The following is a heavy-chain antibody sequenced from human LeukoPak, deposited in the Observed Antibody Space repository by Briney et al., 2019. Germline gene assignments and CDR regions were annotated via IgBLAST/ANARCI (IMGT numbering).Heavy chain of an antibody. V-gene: IGHV4-34*01. CDR1: GGSFRGYY. CDR3: ARGRYYYGSGSYFPGYFDY. Sequence: SETLSLTCAVYGGSFRGYYWSCIRQPPGKGLEWIGEINHSGSTNYNPSLKSRVTISVDTSKNQFSLKLSSVTAADTAVYYCARGRYYYGSGSYFPGYFDYWGQGTLVTVSS. J-gene: IGHJ4*02. CDR2: INHSGST. D-gene: IGHD3-10*01.